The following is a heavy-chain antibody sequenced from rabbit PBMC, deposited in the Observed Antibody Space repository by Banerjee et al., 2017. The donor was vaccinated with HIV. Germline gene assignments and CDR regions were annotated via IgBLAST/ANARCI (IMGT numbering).Heavy chain of an antibody. CDR2: INTSSGNT. J-gene: IGHJ4*01. CDR3: ARDLGGSSDL. V-gene: IGHV1S45*01. CDR1: GFDFSTYG. D-gene: IGHD8-1*01. Sequence: QEQLVESGGGLVQPGGSLKLSCKASGFDFSTYGVNWVRQAPGKGLEWIACINTSSGNTVYASWAKGRFTISKTSSTTVTLQMTSLTAADTATYFCARDLGGSSDLWGPGTLVTVS.